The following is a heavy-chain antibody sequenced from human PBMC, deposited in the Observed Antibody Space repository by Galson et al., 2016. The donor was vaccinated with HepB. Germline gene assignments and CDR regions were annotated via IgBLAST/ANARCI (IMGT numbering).Heavy chain of an antibody. CDR2: IYSGGST. D-gene: IGHD3-16*01. V-gene: IGHV3-53*01. J-gene: IGHJ4*02. Sequence: SLRLSCAASGFSVSSNYIIWVRQAPGKGLEWVSAIYSGGSTYYADAVKGHFTVSRDNPKNTEYLQMNSLRAEDTAVYHCARDRGGGAPKLVIFDYWGQGTLVTVSS. CDR3: ARDRGGGAPKLVIFDY. CDR1: GFSVSSNY.